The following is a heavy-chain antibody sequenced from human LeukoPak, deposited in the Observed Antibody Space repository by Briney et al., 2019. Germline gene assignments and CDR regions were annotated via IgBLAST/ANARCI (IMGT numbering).Heavy chain of an antibody. CDR1: GYTFTSYG. V-gene: IGHV1-18*01. J-gene: IGHJ4*02. CDR2: ISAYNGNT. Sequence: ASVKVSCKASGYTFTSYGISWVRQAPGQGLEWMGWISAYNGNTNYAQKLQGRVTMTTDTSTSTAYMELRSLRSDDTAVYYCARDGVGYCSSTSCYLGYWGRGTLVTVSS. D-gene: IGHD2-2*01. CDR3: ARDGVGYCSSTSCYLGY.